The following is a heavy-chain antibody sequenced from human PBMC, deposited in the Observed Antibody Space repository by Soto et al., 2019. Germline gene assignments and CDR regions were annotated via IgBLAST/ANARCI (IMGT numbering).Heavy chain of an antibody. Sequence: SETLSLTCAVYGGSFSGYYWSWIRQPPGKGLEWIGEINHSGSTNYNPSLKSRVTISVDTSKNQFSLKLSSVTAADTAVHYCARVVFWSGYGVDPWGQGTLVTVSS. CDR1: GGSFSGYY. J-gene: IGHJ5*02. D-gene: IGHD3-3*01. CDR3: ARVVFWSGYGVDP. CDR2: INHSGST. V-gene: IGHV4-34*01.